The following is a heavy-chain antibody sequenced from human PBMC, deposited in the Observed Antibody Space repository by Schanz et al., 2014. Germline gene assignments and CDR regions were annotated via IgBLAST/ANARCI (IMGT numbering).Heavy chain of an antibody. CDR3: AKDLGVDCGDGCFNWYCDL. CDR1: TFTFDHYA. Sequence: EVQLLESGGGLVQPGGSLRLSCSASTFTFDHYAMTWVRQAPGKGLEWVAAVSSRSDEIKYADSVRGRFTISRDNSRSTMYLQMNSLRAEDTAVYFCAKDLGVDCGDGCFNWYCDLWGQGSLVTVSS. CDR2: VSSRSDEI. V-gene: IGHV3-23*05. D-gene: IGHD2-21*02. J-gene: IGHJ4*02.